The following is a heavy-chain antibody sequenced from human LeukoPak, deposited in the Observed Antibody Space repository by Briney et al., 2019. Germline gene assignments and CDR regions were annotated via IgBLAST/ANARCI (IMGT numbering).Heavy chain of an antibody. CDR1: GFTFSSYS. CDR2: ISSSSSYI. V-gene: IGHV3-21*01. CDR3: AREVACSSTSCYIP. D-gene: IGHD2-2*02. J-gene: IGHJ5*02. Sequence: GGSLRLSCAASGFTFSSYSMNWVRQAPGKGLEWVSSISSSSSYIYYADSVKGRFTISRDNAKNSLYLQMNSLRAEDTAVYYCAREVACSSTSCYIPWGRGTLVTVS.